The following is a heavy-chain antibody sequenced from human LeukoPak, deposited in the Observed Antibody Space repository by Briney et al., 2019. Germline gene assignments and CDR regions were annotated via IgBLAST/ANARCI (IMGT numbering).Heavy chain of an antibody. CDR2: IYYSGST. Sequence: PSETLSLTCTVSGGSISSYYWRWIRQPPGKGLEWIGYIYYSGSTNYNPSLKSRVTISVDTSKNQFSLKLSSVTAADTAVYYCARPSGEDAFDIWGQGTMVTVSS. V-gene: IGHV4-59*01. J-gene: IGHJ3*02. CDR1: GGSISSYY. CDR3: ARPSGEDAFDI. D-gene: IGHD3-16*01.